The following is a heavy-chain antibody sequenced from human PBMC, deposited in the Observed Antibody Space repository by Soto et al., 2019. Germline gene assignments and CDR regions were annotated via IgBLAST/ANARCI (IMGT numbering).Heavy chain of an antibody. CDR3: ARLGYDSSSPMSYFDY. CDR1: GGTFSSYA. Sequence: SVKVSCKASGGTFSSYAISWVRQAPGQGLEWMGGIIPIFGTANYAQKFQGRVTITADESTSTAYMELSSLRSEDTAVYYCARLGYDSSSPMSYFDYWAQGTLVTVSS. V-gene: IGHV1-69*13. D-gene: IGHD3-22*01. CDR2: IIPIFGTA. J-gene: IGHJ4*02.